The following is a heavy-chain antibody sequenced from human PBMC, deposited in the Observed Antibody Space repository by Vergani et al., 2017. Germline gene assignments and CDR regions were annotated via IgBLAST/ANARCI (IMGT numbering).Heavy chain of an antibody. V-gene: IGHV3-23*04. CDR3: AKAKAVEMATIQIDY. CDR2: ISGSGGST. D-gene: IGHD5-24*01. J-gene: IGHJ4*02. CDR1: GFTFDDYA. Sequence: EVQLVESGGVVVQPGGSLRLSCAASGFTFDDYAMHWVRQAPGKGLEWVSAISGSGGSTYYADSVKGRFTISRDNSKNTLYLQMNSLRAEDTAVYYCAKAKAVEMATIQIDYWGQGTLVTVSS.